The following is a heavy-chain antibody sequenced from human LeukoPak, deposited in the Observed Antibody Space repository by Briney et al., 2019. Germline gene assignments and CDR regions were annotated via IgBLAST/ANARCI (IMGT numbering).Heavy chain of an antibody. CDR2: IHGGGTTT. CDR1: GFTFSSYA. D-gene: IGHD3-22*01. J-gene: IGHJ5*02. V-gene: IGHV3-23*01. Sequence: GGSLRLSCAASGFTFSSYAMTWVRQAPGKGLEWVSVIHGGGTTTYHADPVKGRFSISRDDSKDTLYLQMNSLRAEDTALYYCARDDAIEGGYLDHWGQGTLVTVPS. CDR3: ARDDAIEGGYLDH.